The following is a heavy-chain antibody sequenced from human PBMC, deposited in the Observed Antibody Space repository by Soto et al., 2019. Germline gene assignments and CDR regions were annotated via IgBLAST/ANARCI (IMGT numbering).Heavy chain of an antibody. CDR3: ARCLRGSGSYYNGLYYFDY. Sequence: EASVKVSCKASGYTFTSYGISWVRQAPGQGLEWMGWISAYNGNTNYAQKLQGRVTMTTDTSTSTANMELRSLRSDDTAVYYCARCLRGSGSYYNGLYYFDYWGQGTLVTVSS. D-gene: IGHD3-10*01. V-gene: IGHV1-18*01. CDR1: GYTFTSYG. CDR2: ISAYNGNT. J-gene: IGHJ4*02.